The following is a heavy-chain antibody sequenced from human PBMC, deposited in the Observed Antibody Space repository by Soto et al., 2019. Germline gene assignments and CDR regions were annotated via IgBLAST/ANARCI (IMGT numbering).Heavy chain of an antibody. V-gene: IGHV4-61*01. CDR3: ARAIVGARAGYFDY. J-gene: IGHJ4*02. D-gene: IGHD1-26*01. CDR2: IYYNGST. CDR1: GGSVSSGSYY. Sequence: QVQLQESGPGLVKPSETLSLTCTVSGGSVSSGSYYWSWIRQPPGKGLEWIGYIYYNGSTNYNPPLESRVTISVDTSKNQFSLNLSSVTAADTAVYYCARAIVGARAGYFDYWGQGTLVTVSS.